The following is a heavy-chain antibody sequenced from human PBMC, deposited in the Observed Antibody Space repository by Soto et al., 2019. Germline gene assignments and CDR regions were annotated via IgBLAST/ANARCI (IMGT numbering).Heavy chain of an antibody. CDR3: ARAYEGEYFDY. D-gene: IGHD3-16*01. Sequence: PGGSLRLSCAASGFTFSSYSMNWVRQAPGKGLEWVSYISSSSSTIYYADSVKGRFTISRDNSKNTLYLQMNSLRAEDTAVYYCARAYEGEYFDYWGKGTLVTVSS. V-gene: IGHV3-48*01. CDR2: ISSSSSTI. J-gene: IGHJ4*02. CDR1: GFTFSSYS.